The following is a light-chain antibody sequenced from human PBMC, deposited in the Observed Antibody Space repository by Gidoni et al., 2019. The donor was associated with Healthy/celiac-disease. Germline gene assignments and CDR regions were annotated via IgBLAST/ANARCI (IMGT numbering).Light chain of an antibody. Sequence: EIVLTQSPATLSLSPGERATLSCRASQSVSSYLAWYQQKPGQAPRLLIDDASNRATGIPARFSGSGSGTDFTLTISSLEPEDFAVYYCQQRSNWPFTCGPGTKVDIK. CDR1: QSVSSY. J-gene: IGKJ3*01. CDR2: DAS. V-gene: IGKV3-11*01. CDR3: QQRSNWPFT.